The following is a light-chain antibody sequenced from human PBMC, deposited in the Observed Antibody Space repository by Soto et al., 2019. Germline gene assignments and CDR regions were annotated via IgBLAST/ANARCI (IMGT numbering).Light chain of an antibody. V-gene: IGKV1-5*01. CDR3: QQYNSYSLT. CDR1: QTVSGW. J-gene: IGKJ1*01. Sequence: DIQMTQSPSTLSASVGDRVTITCRASQTVSGWLAWYQQRPGKAPSLLITDASKLESGVPPRFNGSRSETEFTLTIRNLQPDDFATYYCQQYNSYSLTFGQGTKVDIK. CDR2: DAS.